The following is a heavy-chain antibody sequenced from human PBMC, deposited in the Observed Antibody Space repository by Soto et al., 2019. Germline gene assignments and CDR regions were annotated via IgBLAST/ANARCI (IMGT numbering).Heavy chain of an antibody. V-gene: IGHV3-9*01. CDR1: GFTFDDYA. CDR3: AKSSETAAGTSYYYYYMDV. CDR2: ISWNSGSI. J-gene: IGHJ6*03. D-gene: IGHD6-13*01. Sequence: EVQLVESGGGLVQPGRSLRLSCAASGFTFDDYAMHWVRQAPGKGLEWVSGISWNSGSIGYADSVKGRFTISRDNAKNSLYLHMNSLRAEDTALYYCAKSSETAAGTSYYYYYMDVWGKGTTVTVSS.